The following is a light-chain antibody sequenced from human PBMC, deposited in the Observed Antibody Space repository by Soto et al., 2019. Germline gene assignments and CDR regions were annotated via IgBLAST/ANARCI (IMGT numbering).Light chain of an antibody. Sequence: QSVLTQPPSVSGAPGEKVTISCTGSSSNIGAGYDVHWYQQLPGTAPKLLIYGNSNRPSGVPDRFSGSKSGTAASLAITGLQAEDEADYCCQSYDSSHVVFGGGTKLTVL. CDR2: GNS. V-gene: IGLV1-40*01. CDR1: SSNIGAGYD. CDR3: QSYDSSHVV. J-gene: IGLJ2*01.